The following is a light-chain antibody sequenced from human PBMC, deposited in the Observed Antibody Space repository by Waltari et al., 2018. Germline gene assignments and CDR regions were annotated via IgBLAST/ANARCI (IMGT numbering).Light chain of an antibody. CDR1: EAINKW. V-gene: IGKV1-5*01. CDR2: DAS. Sequence: DTQLSQFPSTLAASVGDRVTITCRAREAINKWLAWYQQKPGKAPKVRIYDASTLQSGVPSRVSGSGSGTEFTLTIDSLQPDDFATYYCQQYNRFSPFGQGTNVEVK. CDR3: QQYNRFSP. J-gene: IGKJ1*01.